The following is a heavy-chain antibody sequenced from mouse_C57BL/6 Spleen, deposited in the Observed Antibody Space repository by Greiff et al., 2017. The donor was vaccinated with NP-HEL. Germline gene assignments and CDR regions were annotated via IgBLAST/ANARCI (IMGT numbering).Heavy chain of an antibody. V-gene: IGHV1-69*01. D-gene: IGHD4-1*01. CDR2: IDPSDSYT. Sequence: QVQLQQPGAELVMPGASVKLSCKASGYTFTSYWMHWVKQRPGQGLEWIGEIDPSDSYTNYNQKFKGKSTLTVDKSSSTAYMQLSSRTSEDSAVYYCARGGFLGRVDYWGQGTTLTVSS. CDR3: ARGGFLGRVDY. J-gene: IGHJ2*01. CDR1: GYTFTSYW.